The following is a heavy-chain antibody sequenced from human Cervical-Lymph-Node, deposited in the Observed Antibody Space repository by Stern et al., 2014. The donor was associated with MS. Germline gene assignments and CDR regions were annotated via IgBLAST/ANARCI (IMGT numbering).Heavy chain of an antibody. CDR1: GFTLNSYG. CDR2: ISYDATNI. D-gene: IGHD6-13*01. J-gene: IGHJ4*02. Sequence: MQLVESGGGVVQPGRSLRLSCAASGFTLNSYGMHWVRQAPGKGLEWVAVISYDATNIHYAESVKGRLTISRDTSTDTLYLQLNSLRGEDTAVYYCAKDSSTGWYYFDSWGQGTLVTVSS. CDR3: AKDSSTGWYYFDS. V-gene: IGHV3-30*18.